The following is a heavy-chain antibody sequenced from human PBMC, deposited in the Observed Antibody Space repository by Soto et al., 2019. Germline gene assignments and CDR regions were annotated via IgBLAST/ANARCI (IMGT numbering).Heavy chain of an antibody. V-gene: IGHV3-74*01. D-gene: IGHD1-1*01. J-gene: IGHJ4*02. CDR1: GFTFSTYW. Sequence: EMQLVESGGDLVQPGGSLRLSCVASGFTFSTYWMHWVLQAPGKGLVWVSRVDSGGSSTNYADSVKGRFTISRDNAKNTLYLQMSSLRAEDTGVYYCAIDNLNSYCGQGTRVTVSS. CDR3: AIDNLNSY. CDR2: VDSGGSST.